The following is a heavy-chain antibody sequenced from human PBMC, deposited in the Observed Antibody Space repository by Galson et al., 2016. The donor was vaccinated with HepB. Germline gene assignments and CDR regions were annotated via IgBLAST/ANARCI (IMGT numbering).Heavy chain of an antibody. CDR3: AKCSVYSTGWCNSLDP. J-gene: IGHJ5*02. CDR2: IRAGGGDT. CDR1: ELSIISSA. V-gene: IGHV3-23*01. D-gene: IGHD6-19*01. Sequence: SLRLSCAVSELSIISSAMSWVRQAPGQGLEWVSSIRAGGGDTYYPDSVKGRFTTSRDMSKNTLYLQMGSLIAEDTAVYYCAKCSVYSTGWCNSLDPWGQGTLVIVSS.